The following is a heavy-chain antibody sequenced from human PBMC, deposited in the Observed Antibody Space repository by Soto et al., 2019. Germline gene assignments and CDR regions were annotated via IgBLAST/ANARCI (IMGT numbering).Heavy chain of an antibody. CDR2: IYYSGST. CDR3: AHSLRSVYYFGLDV. D-gene: IGHD3-10*01. V-gene: IGHV4-30-4*02. Sequence: SDTLSLTCTVSGGCISRGDYYWSWILQPPGKGLEWIGYIYYSGSTYYKPSIKSRVTISVDTSKKQLSLKLNSVTAADKAVYYCAHSLRSVYYFGLDVWGQGTTVTVSS. J-gene: IGHJ6*02. CDR1: GGCISRGDYY.